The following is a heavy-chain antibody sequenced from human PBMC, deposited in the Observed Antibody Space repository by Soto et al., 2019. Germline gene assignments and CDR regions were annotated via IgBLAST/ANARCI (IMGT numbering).Heavy chain of an antibody. CDR3: SFYYGMDV. Sequence: SVKVSCKASGDTFSTYTITWVRQAPGQGLEWMGGIIPRSGTSNYAQKFQGRVTITADESTSTAYMELSSLRSEDTAVYYLSFYYGMDVWGQGTTVTVS. D-gene: IGHD3-16*02. CDR2: IIPRSGTS. J-gene: IGHJ6*02. V-gene: IGHV1-69*13. CDR1: GDTFSTYT.